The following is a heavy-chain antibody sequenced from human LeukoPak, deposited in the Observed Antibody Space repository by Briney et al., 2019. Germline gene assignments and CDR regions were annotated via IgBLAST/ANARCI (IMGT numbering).Heavy chain of an antibody. CDR1: GGSISSYY. CDR2: IYYSGST. D-gene: IGHD4-11*01. Sequence: SETLSLTCTVSGGSISSYYWSWIQQPPGKGLEWIGYIYYSGSTNYNPSLKSRVTISVDTSKNQFSLKLSSVTAADTAVYYCARGDYSNYYGGNWFDPWGQGTLVTVSS. CDR3: ARGDYSNYYGGNWFDP. J-gene: IGHJ5*02. V-gene: IGHV4-59*01.